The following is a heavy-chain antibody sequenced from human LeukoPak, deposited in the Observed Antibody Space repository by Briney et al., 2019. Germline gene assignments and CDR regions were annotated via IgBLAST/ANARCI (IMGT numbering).Heavy chain of an antibody. CDR1: GLTFGSYT. CDR3: ARVGRYYVAHVDAFDI. CDR2: ISYDGSNK. D-gene: IGHD3-16*01. J-gene: IGHJ3*02. V-gene: IGHV3-30-3*01. Sequence: GGSLRLSCTASGLTFGSYTMSWVRQAPGKGLEWVAVISYDGSNKYYADSVKGRFTISRDNSKNTLYLQMNSLRAEDTAVYYCARVGRYYVAHVDAFDIWGQGTMVTVSS.